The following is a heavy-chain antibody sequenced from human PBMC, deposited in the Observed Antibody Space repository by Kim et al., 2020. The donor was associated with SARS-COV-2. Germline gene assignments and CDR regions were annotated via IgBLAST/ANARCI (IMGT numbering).Heavy chain of an antibody. V-gene: IGHV4-34*01. Sequence: SETLSLTCAVYGGSFSGYYWSWIRQPPGKGLEWIGEINHSGSTNYNPSLKSRVTISVDTSKNQFSLKLSSVTAADTAVYYCASVVAGRGYYFDYWGQGTLVTVSS. J-gene: IGHJ4*02. D-gene: IGHD6-19*01. CDR3: ASVVAGRGYYFDY. CDR1: GGSFSGYY. CDR2: INHSGST.